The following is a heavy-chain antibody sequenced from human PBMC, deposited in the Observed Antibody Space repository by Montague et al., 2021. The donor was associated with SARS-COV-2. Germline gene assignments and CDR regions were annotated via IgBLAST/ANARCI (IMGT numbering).Heavy chain of an antibody. V-gene: IGHV3-23*03. CDR3: FGESSDPYYLDY. D-gene: IGHD3-10*01. CDR1: GFTFSSYV. J-gene: IGHJ4*02. Sequence: SLRLSCAASGFTFSSYVMSWVRQPPGKGLEWVSIIYRAGSSTSYADSVKGRFTISRDNSKNTMYLQMNSLRAEDTAVYYCFGESSDPYYLDYWGQGTLVTVSS. CDR2: IYRAGSST.